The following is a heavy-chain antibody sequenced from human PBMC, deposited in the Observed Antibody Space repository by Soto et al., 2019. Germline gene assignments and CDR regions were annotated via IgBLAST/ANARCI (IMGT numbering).Heavy chain of an antibody. Sequence: EVQLVESGGGLVQPGGSLRLSCAASGFTFRNYWMSWVRQAPGKGLEWVANIKQDGSEKYYVDSVKGRFTISRDNAENSLLLQMNSLRGGDTAVYYCARNKENDFWSGYESRSFDYWGQGTLVTVSS. CDR2: IKQDGSEK. CDR1: GFTFRNYW. V-gene: IGHV3-7*01. CDR3: ARNKENDFWSGYESRSFDY. D-gene: IGHD3-3*01. J-gene: IGHJ4*02.